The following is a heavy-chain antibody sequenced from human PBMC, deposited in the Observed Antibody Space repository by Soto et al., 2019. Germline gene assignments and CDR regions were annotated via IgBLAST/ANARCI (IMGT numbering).Heavy chain of an antibody. CDR3: ARRGYGPGFPYYYGMDV. CDR2: IYYSGST. J-gene: IGHJ6*02. D-gene: IGHD3-10*01. V-gene: IGHV4-59*01. CDR1: GGSMSSYY. Sequence: QVQLQESGPGLVKPSETLSLTCTVSGGSMSSYYWSGIRQPPGKGLEWIGYIYYSGSTNYNPSLKSRVTMSVDTPKNQFSLKLSSVTAADTAVYYCARRGYGPGFPYYYGMDVWGQGTTVTVSS.